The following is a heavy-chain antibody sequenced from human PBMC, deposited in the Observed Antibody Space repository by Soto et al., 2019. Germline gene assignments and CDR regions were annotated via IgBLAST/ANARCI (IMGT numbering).Heavy chain of an antibody. V-gene: IGHV1-69*08. J-gene: IGHJ4*02. CDR2: IIPILKRA. Sequence: QVQLVQSGAEVKKPGSSVRVSCKASGGTFTNYTIGWVRQAPGQGLEWMGRIIPILKRAQYAQKFQGRVTITVDKSTSTAYMDLNSLRSEDTAIYFCERDGYSGHDYGDWGQGTLVTVSS. D-gene: IGHD5-12*01. CDR3: ERDGYSGHDYGD. CDR1: GGTFTNYT.